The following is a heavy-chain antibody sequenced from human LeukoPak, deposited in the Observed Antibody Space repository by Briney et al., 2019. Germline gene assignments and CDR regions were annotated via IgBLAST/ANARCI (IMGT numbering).Heavy chain of an antibody. V-gene: IGHV3-73*01. D-gene: IGHD1-26*01. CDR2: IRSKANSYAT. J-gene: IGHJ5*01. CDR3: TSRGPIDAGPDF. Sequence: PGGSLKLSCAASGFTFNGSAMHWVRQASGKGLEWVGRIRSKANSYATAYAASVKGMFTISRDDSKNTAYLQMNSLKTEDTIVYLVTSRGPIDAGPDFWGQGTLVTVSS. CDR1: GFTFNGSA.